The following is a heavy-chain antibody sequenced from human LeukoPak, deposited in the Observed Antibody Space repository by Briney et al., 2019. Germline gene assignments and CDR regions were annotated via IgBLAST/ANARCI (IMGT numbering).Heavy chain of an antibody. Sequence: PGGSLRLSCAASGFTFSSYSMNWVRQAPGKGLEWVAFIRYDGGNKYYADSVKGRFTISRDNSKNTLYLQMNSLRAEDTAVYYCAKVAAAGNWFDPWGQGTLVTVSS. CDR2: IRYDGGNK. J-gene: IGHJ5*02. D-gene: IGHD6-13*01. CDR3: AKVAAAGNWFDP. V-gene: IGHV3-30*02. CDR1: GFTFSSYS.